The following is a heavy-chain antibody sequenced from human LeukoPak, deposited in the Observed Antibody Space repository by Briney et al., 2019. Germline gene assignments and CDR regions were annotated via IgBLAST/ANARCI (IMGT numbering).Heavy chain of an antibody. D-gene: IGHD6-13*01. CDR3: ARKSLGIAAAGTFFGS. Sequence: AGGSLRLSCAASGFTVSNNFVTCVRQAPGKGLEWVSIIYSGGGTDYADSVKGRFTISRDNSKNTVYLQMNSLRAEDTAVYHCARKSLGIAAAGTFFGSWGQGTLVTVSS. V-gene: IGHV3-53*01. CDR1: GFTVSNNF. J-gene: IGHJ5*02. CDR2: IYSGGGT.